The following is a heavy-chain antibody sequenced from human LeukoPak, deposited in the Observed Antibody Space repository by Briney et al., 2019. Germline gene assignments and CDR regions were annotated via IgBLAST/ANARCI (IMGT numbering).Heavy chain of an antibody. D-gene: IGHD5-24*01. CDR1: GFTFSSYW. V-gene: IGHV3-11*05. Sequence: SGGSLRLSCAASGFTFSSYWMSWVRQAPGKGLEWVSYISSSSSYTNYADSVKGRFTISRDNAKNSLYLQMNSLRAEDTAVYYCARESHDSGPVEMATIDYFDYWGQGTLVTVSS. CDR3: ARESHDSGPVEMATIDYFDY. J-gene: IGHJ4*02. CDR2: ISSSSSYT.